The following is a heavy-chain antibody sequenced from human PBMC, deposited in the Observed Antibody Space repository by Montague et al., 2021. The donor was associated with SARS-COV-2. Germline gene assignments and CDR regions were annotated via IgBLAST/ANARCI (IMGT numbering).Heavy chain of an antibody. CDR3: ARHGCSGGHRCGFDP. J-gene: IGHJ5*02. Sequence: SETLSLTCTVSGGAMSSYYWSWIRQPPGKGLEWIGYIYYSGSTNXNPSLKSRVTISVDTSKNQFSLRLSSVTAADTAAYYCARHGCSGGHRCGFDPWGQGTLVTVSS. D-gene: IGHD2-15*01. CDR2: IYYSGST. CDR1: GGAMSSYY. V-gene: IGHV4-59*08.